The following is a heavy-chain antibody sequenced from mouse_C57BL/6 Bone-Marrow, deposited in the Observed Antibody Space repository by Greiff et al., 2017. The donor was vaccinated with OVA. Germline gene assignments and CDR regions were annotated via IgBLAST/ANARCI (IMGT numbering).Heavy chain of an antibody. D-gene: IGHD1-1*01. CDR1: GYTFTSYW. Sequence: QVQLQQPGAELVKPGASVKLSCKASGYTFTSYWMQWVKQRPGQGLEWIGEIDPSDGYTNYNQKFKGKATLTVDTSSSTAYMQLSSLTSEDSAVYYCGGGLLLGDYWGQGTTLTVSS. CDR2: IDPSDGYT. V-gene: IGHV1-50*01. J-gene: IGHJ2*01. CDR3: GGGLLLGDY.